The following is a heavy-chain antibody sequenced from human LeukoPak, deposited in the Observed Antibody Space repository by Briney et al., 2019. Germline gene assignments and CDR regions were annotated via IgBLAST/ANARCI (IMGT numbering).Heavy chain of an antibody. V-gene: IGHV1-69*13. CDR1: GGTFSSYA. CDR2: IIPIFGTA. D-gene: IGHD1-26*01. J-gene: IGHJ4*02. Sequence: GASVKVSCKASGGTFSSYAISWARQAPGQGLEWMGGIIPIFGTANYAQKFQGRVTITADESTSTAYMELSSLRSEDTAVYYCAAREEYSGSYYWHYFDYWGQGTLVTVSS. CDR3: AAREEYSGSYYWHYFDY.